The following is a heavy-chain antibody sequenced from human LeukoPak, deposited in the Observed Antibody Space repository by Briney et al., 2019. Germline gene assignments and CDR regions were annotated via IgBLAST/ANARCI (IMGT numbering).Heavy chain of an antibody. CDR2: IKQDGSEK. CDR1: GFTFSSYS. J-gene: IGHJ4*02. Sequence: GGSLRLSCAASGFTFSSYSMSWVRQAPGKGLEWVANIKQDGSEKYYVDSVKGRFTISRDNAKNSLYLQMNSLRAEDTAVYYCARDLGDYWGQGTLVTVSS. V-gene: IGHV3-7*05. CDR3: ARDLGDY.